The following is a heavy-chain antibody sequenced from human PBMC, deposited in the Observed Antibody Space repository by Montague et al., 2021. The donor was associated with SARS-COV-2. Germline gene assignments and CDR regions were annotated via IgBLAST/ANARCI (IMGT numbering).Heavy chain of an antibody. CDR2: INHSGST. Sequence: SETLSLTCAVYGGSFSGYYWSWIRQPPGKGLEWIGEINHSGSTNYNPSLKSRVTISVDTSKNQFSLKLSSVTAADTAVYYCARVTRTFKLLWFGDRSIRYYFDYWGQGTLVTVSS. J-gene: IGHJ4*02. CDR1: GGSFSGYY. V-gene: IGHV4-34*01. CDR3: ARVTRTFKLLWFGDRSIRYYFDY. D-gene: IGHD3-10*01.